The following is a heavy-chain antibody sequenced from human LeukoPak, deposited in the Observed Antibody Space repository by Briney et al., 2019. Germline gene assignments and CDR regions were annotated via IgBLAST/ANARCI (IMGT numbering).Heavy chain of an antibody. Sequence: GGSLRLSCVASGFTFSSYWMNWVRQAPGKGLEWVANINQDETEKYYVDSARGRFTISRDNAKNSLYLQLNSLRAEDTAVYYCASDVLRYFDWLSDPWGQGTLVTVSS. CDR1: GFTFSSYW. J-gene: IGHJ5*02. V-gene: IGHV3-7*01. CDR2: INQDETEK. D-gene: IGHD3-9*01. CDR3: ASDVLRYFDWLSDP.